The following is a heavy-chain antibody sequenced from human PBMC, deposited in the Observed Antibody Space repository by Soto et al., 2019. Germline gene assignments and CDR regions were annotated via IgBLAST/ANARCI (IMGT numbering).Heavy chain of an antibody. CDR3: TRLIAVAGLDAFDI. CDR2: IYHSGST. CDR1: GGSISSSNW. J-gene: IGHJ3*02. V-gene: IGHV4-4*02. D-gene: IGHD6-19*01. Sequence: PSETLSLTCAVSGGSISSSNWWSWVRQPPGKGLEWVGEIYHSGSTNYNPSLKSRVTISVDTSKNQFSLKLSSVTAADTAVYYCTRLIAVAGLDAFDIWGQGTMVTVSS.